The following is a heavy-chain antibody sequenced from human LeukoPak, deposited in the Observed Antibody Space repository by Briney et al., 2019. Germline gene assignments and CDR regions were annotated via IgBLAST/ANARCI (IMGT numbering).Heavy chain of an antibody. CDR2: ISSSGSTI. CDR1: GFTFSSYE. J-gene: IGHJ4*02. D-gene: IGHD3-10*01. V-gene: IGHV3-48*03. CDR3: ARDLMVRGVILSSPYFDY. Sequence: GGSLRLSCAASGFTFSSYEMNWVRQAPGKGLEWVSYISSSGSTIYYADSVKGRFTISRDNAKNSLYLQMNSLRAEDTAVYYCARDLMVRGVILSSPYFDYWGQGTLVTVSS.